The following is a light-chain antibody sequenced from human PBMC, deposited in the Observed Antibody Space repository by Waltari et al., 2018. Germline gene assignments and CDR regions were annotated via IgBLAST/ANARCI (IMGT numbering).Light chain of an antibody. CDR1: QSISSY. CDR2: AAS. Sequence: DLQMTQSPSSLSASVGDRVTLTCRASQSISSYLNWYQQKPGKATKLLLYAASGLQRGVPSRFGGNESGSDFTLSISNLQPEDFATYCCQNSDSTPYTSGQGSKLEI. CDR3: QNSDSTPYT. V-gene: IGKV1-39*01. J-gene: IGKJ2*01.